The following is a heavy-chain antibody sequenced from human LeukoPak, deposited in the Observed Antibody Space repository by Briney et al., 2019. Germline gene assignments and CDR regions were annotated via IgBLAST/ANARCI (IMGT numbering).Heavy chain of an antibody. J-gene: IGHJ4*02. CDR3: ARGLLRRDNSGYYYFDY. CDR2: IWYDGSNY. CDR1: GFTFSSYW. V-gene: IGHV3-33*08. Sequence: PGGSLRLSCAASGFTFSSYWMSWVRQAPGKGLEWVAVIWYDGSNYYYIDSVKGRFTISRDNSKNTLYLQMNSLRAEDTAVYYCARGLLRRDNSGYYYFDYWGQGTLVTVSS. D-gene: IGHD3-22*01.